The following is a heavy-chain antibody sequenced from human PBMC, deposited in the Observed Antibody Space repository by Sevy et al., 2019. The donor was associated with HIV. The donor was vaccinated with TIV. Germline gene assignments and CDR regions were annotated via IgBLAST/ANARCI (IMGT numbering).Heavy chain of an antibody. D-gene: IGHD3-22*01. CDR2: FDPEDGET. Sequence: ASVKVSCKVSGLTLSEVSMHWVRQAPGKGLEWMGTFDPEDGETIYAQKFQGRVTMTEDTSTDTAYMELSSLRSEDTAVFYCTITKDYYDNSGYPFDYWGQGTLVTVSS. CDR3: TITKDYYDNSGYPFDY. CDR1: GLTLSEVS. V-gene: IGHV1-24*01. J-gene: IGHJ4*02.